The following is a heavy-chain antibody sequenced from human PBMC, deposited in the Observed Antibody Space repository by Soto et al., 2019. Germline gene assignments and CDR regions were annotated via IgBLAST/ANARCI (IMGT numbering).Heavy chain of an antibody. CDR3: ARFKLGDDY. CDR1: GGTFSNST. CDR2: LIPILGLA. Sequence: QVQLVQSGAEVRKPGSSVKVSCQASGGTFSNSTVTWVRQAPGQGLEWMGRLIPILGLANYAQKFRGRLTITADKSTTTAYMELRSLRSEDTAIYYCARFKLGDDYGGQGTLVTVSS. J-gene: IGHJ4*02. D-gene: IGHD5-12*01. V-gene: IGHV1-69*02.